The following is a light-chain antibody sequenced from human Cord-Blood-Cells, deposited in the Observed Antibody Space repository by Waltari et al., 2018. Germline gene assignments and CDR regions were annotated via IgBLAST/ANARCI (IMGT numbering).Light chain of an antibody. J-gene: IGKJ1*01. CDR1: QSVSSSY. CDR2: GAS. Sequence: ENVLTQSPGTLSLPPGERATLSCRASQSVSSSYLAWYQQKPGKSPRLLIYGASSRATGIPYRFSGSVSGTDFTLTISRLDPEDFAVYYCQQYGSSPWTFGQGTKVEIK. V-gene: IGKV3-20*01. CDR3: QQYGSSPWT.